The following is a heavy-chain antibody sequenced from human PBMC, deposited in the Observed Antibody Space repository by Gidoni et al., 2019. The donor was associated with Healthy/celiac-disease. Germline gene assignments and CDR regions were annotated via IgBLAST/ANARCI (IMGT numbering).Heavy chain of an antibody. J-gene: IGHJ4*02. D-gene: IGHD4-17*01. V-gene: IGHV4-39*07. CDR2: FYYSGST. CDR3: ASGDYGDYGFYY. CDR1: GGSISSSRDY. Sequence: QLPLQESGPGLVKPSETLSLTCTVPGGSISSSRDYWGWLRQPPGKGLEWIGRFYYSGSTYYNPSLKSRVTISVETSKNQFSLKLGSVTAADTAVYYCASGDYGDYGFYYWGQGTLVTVSS.